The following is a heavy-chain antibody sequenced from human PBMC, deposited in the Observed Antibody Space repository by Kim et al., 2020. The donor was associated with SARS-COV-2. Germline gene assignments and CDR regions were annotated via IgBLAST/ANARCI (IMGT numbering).Heavy chain of an antibody. CDR1: GGTLSSYA. CDR2: IILIFDTP. D-gene: IGHD4-17*01. Sequence: SVKVSCKASGGTLSSYAINWVRQAPGQGLEWMGGIILIFDTPNYSQKFQGRVTITADKSTSTVYMELSSLRSEDTAVYYCAREKDTTTVTYFDYWGQGTLVTVSS. CDR3: AREKDTTTVTYFDY. J-gene: IGHJ4*02. V-gene: IGHV1-69*06.